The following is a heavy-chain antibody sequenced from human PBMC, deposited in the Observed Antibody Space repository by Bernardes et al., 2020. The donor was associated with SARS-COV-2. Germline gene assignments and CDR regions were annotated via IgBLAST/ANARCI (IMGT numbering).Heavy chain of an antibody. J-gene: IGHJ4*02. CDR2: MYFTGSK. V-gene: IGHV4-39*01. D-gene: IGHD3-22*01. Sequence: SETLSLTCTVSGGSVDNSPYYWGWLRQTPGKGLEWIGNMYFTGSKYFNPSLNSRLTMSGDTSRSQFSLKLTSVTAADTAVYFCARQLGESDNSGYSFGYWGPGILVTVSS. CDR1: GGSVDNSPYY. CDR3: ARQLGESDNSGYSFGY.